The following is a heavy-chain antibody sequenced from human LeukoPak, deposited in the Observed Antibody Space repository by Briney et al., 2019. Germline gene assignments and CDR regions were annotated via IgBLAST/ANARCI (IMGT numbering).Heavy chain of an antibody. J-gene: IGHJ4*02. D-gene: IGHD2-21*02. CDR1: GFTFSDYY. CDR2: ISSSSSYT. Sequence: PGGSLRLSCAASGFTFSDYYMGWIRQAPGKGLEWVSYISSSSSYTNYADSVKGRFTISRDNAKNSLYLQMNSLRAEDTAVYYCARAYCGGDCYPYPFDYWGQGTLVTVSS. V-gene: IGHV3-11*06. CDR3: ARAYCGGDCYPYPFDY.